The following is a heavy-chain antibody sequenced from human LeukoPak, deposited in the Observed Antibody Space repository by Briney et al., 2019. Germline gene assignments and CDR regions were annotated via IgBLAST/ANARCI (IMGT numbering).Heavy chain of an antibody. J-gene: IGHJ4*02. D-gene: IGHD5/OR15-5a*01. V-gene: IGHV4-59*01. CDR1: GGSISSYF. Sequence: SETLSLTCTVSGGSISSYFWNWVRQPPGQRLQWLGYMSNTGITKYNPSLKSRVTISADTSKNQFSLILNSVTTAGTAVYYCAKASVSTAVLFDSWGQGTLVAVSS. CDR2: MSNTGIT. CDR3: AKASVSTAVLFDS.